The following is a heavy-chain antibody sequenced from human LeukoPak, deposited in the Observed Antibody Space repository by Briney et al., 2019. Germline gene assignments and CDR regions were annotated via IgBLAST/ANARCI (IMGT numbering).Heavy chain of an antibody. CDR1: GGSFSGYY. J-gene: IGHJ6*02. CDR2: INHSGST. Sequence: SETLSLTCAVYGGSFSGYYWSWIRQPPGKGLEWIGEINHSGSTNYNPSLKSRVTISVDTSKNQFSLKLSSVTAADTAVYYCARDVAPSGMDVWGQGTTVTVSS. D-gene: IGHD2-21*01. CDR3: ARDVAPSGMDV. V-gene: IGHV4-34*01.